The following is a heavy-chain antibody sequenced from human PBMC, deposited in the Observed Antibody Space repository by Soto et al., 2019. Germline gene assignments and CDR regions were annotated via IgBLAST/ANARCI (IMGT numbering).Heavy chain of an antibody. Sequence: QVQLQQWGAGLLKPSETLSLTCAVYGGSFSGYYWSWIRQPPGKGLEWIGEINHSGSTNYNPSLKSRVTISVDTSKNQFSLKLSSVTAADTAVYYCARGGIAVAGTIDYWGQGTLVTVSS. J-gene: IGHJ4*02. V-gene: IGHV4-34*01. CDR1: GGSFSGYY. CDR3: ARGGIAVAGTIDY. CDR2: INHSGST. D-gene: IGHD6-19*01.